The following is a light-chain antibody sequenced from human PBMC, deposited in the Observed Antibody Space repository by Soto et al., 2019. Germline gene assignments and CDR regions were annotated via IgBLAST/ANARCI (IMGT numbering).Light chain of an antibody. CDR2: AAS. Sequence: DIQMPQSPSSLSASVGDRVTITCRASQGISNHLAWFQQKPGKAPKSLIYAASSLQSGVPSKFGGSGSWTDFTLTISSLQPEDCATYYCQQYKSYPMTFGQGTKVEIK. J-gene: IGKJ1*01. V-gene: IGKV1-16*02. CDR3: QQYKSYPMT. CDR1: QGISNH.